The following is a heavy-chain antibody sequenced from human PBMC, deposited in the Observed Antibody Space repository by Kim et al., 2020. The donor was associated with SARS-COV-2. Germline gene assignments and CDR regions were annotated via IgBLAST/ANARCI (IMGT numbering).Heavy chain of an antibody. CDR3: ARRSLGYYDSSGPQAAFDI. J-gene: IGHJ3*02. V-gene: IGHV4-59*01. CDR2: IYYSGST. Sequence: SETLSLTCTVSGGSISSYYWSWIRQPPGKGLEWIGYIYYSGSTNYNPSLKSRVTISVDTSKNQFSLKLSSVTAADTAVYYCARRSLGYYDSSGPQAAFDIWGQLTMVTVSS. D-gene: IGHD3-22*01. CDR1: GGSISSYY.